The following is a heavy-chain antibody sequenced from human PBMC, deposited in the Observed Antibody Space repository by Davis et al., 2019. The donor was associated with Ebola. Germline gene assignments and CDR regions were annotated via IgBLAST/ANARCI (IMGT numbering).Heavy chain of an antibody. CDR1: GFTFNSYA. V-gene: IGHV3-23*01. CDR2: ISDGGSST. Sequence: GESLKISCAASGFTFNSYAMNWVRQAPGKGLEWVSAISDGGSSTYYADSVKGRFTISRDNSKNMLSLQMNSLRAEDTAVYYCAKEEPTGDFDYWGQGTLVTVSS. CDR3: AKEEPTGDFDY. D-gene: IGHD4-17*01. J-gene: IGHJ4*02.